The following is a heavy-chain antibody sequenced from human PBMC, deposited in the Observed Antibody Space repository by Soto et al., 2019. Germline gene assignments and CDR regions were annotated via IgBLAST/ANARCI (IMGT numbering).Heavy chain of an antibody. J-gene: IGHJ2*01. CDR2: ISESGGST. CDR3: AKDSQWLMYRGGQYWYFDL. Sequence: GGSLRLSCAASGFSFSSYSMSWVRQAPGKGLEWVSGISESGGSTYDVDSVKGRFTISRDNSKNTLYLQMNSLRAEDTAVYFCAKDSQWLMYRGGQYWYFDLWGRGTLVTVSS. D-gene: IGHD6-19*01. CDR1: GFSFSSYS. V-gene: IGHV3-23*01.